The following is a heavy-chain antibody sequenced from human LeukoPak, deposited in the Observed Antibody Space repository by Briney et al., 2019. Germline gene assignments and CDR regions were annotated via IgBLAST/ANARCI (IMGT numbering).Heavy chain of an antibody. Sequence: ASVKVSCKASGYTFTMYYIHWVRQAPGQGLEWMGMINPSDGATTYAQRFQGRVTMTRDMSTTTVYMGLRSLRSEDTAVYFCSREHGGGLSASFGGLFASYYTYYYMDVWGRGTTVTVSS. CDR3: SREHGGGLSASFGGLFASYYTYYYMDV. CDR2: INPSDGAT. D-gene: IGHD3-10*01. J-gene: IGHJ6*03. CDR1: GYTFTMYY. V-gene: IGHV1-46*01.